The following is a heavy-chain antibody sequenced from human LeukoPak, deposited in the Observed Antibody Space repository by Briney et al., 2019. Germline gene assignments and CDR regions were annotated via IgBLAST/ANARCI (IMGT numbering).Heavy chain of an antibody. CDR1: GYTFTSYG. Sequence: ASVKVSCKASGYTFTSYGISWVRQAPGQGLEWMGWISAYNGNTNYAQKLQGRVTMTTDTSTSTAYMELRSLRSDDTAVYYCARDQLWFGELLSSGWFDPWGQGTQVTVSS. CDR2: ISAYNGNT. V-gene: IGHV1-18*01. J-gene: IGHJ5*02. D-gene: IGHD3-10*01. CDR3: ARDQLWFGELLSSGWFDP.